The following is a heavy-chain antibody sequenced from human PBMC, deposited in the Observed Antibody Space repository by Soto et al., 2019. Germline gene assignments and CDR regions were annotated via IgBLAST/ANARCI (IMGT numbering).Heavy chain of an antibody. J-gene: IGHJ4*02. CDR2: IYYSGST. CDR1: GGSISSYY. CDR3: ARYYGAYPDY. D-gene: IGHD3-10*01. Sequence: SETLXLTCTVSGGSISSYYGTWIRQPPGKGLEWIGYIYYSGSTNYNPSLKSRVTISVDTSKNQFSLKLSSVTAAYTAVYYCARYYGAYPDYWGQGTLVTVSS. V-gene: IGHV4-59*08.